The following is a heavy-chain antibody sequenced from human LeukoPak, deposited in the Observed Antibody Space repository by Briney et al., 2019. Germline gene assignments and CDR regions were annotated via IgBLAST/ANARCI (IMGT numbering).Heavy chain of an antibody. CDR2: IKSKTTGETT. D-gene: IGHD2-15*01. J-gene: IGHJ4*02. V-gene: IGHV3-15*01. CDR1: GFSFSNSW. CDR3: TACTGGSCYSDY. Sequence: PGRSLRLSCAASGFSFSNSWMSWVRQAPGKGLEWVGRIKSKTTGETTDFAAPVKGRFTISRDDSKNTLYLQMNSLKIEDTAVYYCTACTGGSCYSDYWGQGTLVTVSS.